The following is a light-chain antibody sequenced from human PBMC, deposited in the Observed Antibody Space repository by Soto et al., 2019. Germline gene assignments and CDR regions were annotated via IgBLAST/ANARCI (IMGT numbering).Light chain of an antibody. CDR1: NIGSKR. Sequence: SYELTQPPSVSVAPGKTARITCGGNNIGSKRVHWYQQKPGQAPVLVIYYDSDRPSGIPERFSGSNSGNTATLTISRVDAGDEADDYCQVWDSSSDHPVFGGGTKLTVL. V-gene: IGLV3-21*04. CDR3: QVWDSSSDHPV. J-gene: IGLJ2*01. CDR2: YDS.